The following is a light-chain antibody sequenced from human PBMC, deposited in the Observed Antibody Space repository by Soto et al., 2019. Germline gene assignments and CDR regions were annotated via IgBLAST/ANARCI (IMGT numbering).Light chain of an antibody. CDR3: QQRSNWPPIT. Sequence: IVLTHSQATLSLSPGARAPSPCRASQSVKTYLVWYQQRPGQAPRLLIHDASHRAAGIPARFSGSGFGTDFTLTISSLEPEDAAVYYCQQRSNWPPITFGQGTRLEI. CDR2: DAS. J-gene: IGKJ5*01. V-gene: IGKV3-11*01. CDR1: QSVKTY.